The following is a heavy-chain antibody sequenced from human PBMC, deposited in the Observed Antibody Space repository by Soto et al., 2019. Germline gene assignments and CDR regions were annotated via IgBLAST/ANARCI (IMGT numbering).Heavy chain of an antibody. CDR3: ARGVSPGYYFDY. D-gene: IGHD3-16*02. CDR1: VFTFSSYW. Sequence: PWWSLRLSCSASVFTFSSYWMHWVRQAPGKGMVWVSRINSDGSSTSYADSVKGRFTISRDNAKNTLYLQMNSLRAEDTAVYYCARGVSPGYYFDYCGQGTLVTVSS. J-gene: IGHJ4*02. V-gene: IGHV3-74*01. CDR2: INSDGSST.